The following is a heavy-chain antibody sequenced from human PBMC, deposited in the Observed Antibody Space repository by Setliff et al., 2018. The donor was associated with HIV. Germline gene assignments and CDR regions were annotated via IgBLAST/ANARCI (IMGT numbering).Heavy chain of an antibody. Sequence: SETLSLTCTVSGVSVTSHYWNWIRQSPGKGLEWIGFGHHSGHTRQNPSLASRVTISVDMSKNQFSLKLNSLSAADTAVYYCARWESAQKAFNPWGHGTMVTVSS. J-gene: IGHJ3*01. CDR2: GHHSGHT. D-gene: IGHD1-26*01. V-gene: IGHV4-4*09. CDR1: GVSVTSHY. CDR3: ARWESAQKAFNP.